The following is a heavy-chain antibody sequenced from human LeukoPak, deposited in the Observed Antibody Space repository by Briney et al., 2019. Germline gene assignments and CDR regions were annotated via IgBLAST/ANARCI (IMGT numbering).Heavy chain of an antibody. J-gene: IGHJ4*02. CDR3: ARDKYGAYFDS. D-gene: IGHD4-17*01. Sequence: PGGSLRLSCAASGFTFSSFGMHWVRQAPGKGLEWVANIKPDGSEKYYVDSVKGRFTISRDNAKNSLYLQMNSLRVEDTAVYYCARDKYGAYFDSWGQGTLVTVSS. CDR1: GFTFSSFG. CDR2: IKPDGSEK. V-gene: IGHV3-7*04.